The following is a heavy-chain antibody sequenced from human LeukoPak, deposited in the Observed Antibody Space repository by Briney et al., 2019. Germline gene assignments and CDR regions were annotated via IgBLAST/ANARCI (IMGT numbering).Heavy chain of an antibody. J-gene: IGHJ4*02. V-gene: IGHV3-53*01. CDR1: GFTVSSNY. Sequence: GGSLRLSCAASGFTVSSNYMSWVRQAPGKGLEWVSVIYSGGSTYYADSVKGRFTISRDNAKNSLYLQMNSLRAEDTAVYYCARGAIIAVAGIGDFDYWGQGTLVTVSS. CDR3: ARGAIIAVAGIGDFDY. CDR2: IYSGGST. D-gene: IGHD6-19*01.